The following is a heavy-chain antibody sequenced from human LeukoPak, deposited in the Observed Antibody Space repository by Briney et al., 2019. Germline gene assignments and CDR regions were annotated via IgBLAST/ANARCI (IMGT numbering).Heavy chain of an antibody. J-gene: IGHJ4*02. CDR2: ITGSGHTI. V-gene: IGHV3-48*04. CDR1: GFIFSDYS. Sequence: GGSLRLSCEASGFIFSDYSMNWVRQGPGLGLEWISSITGSGHTIYYADSVMGRFTISRDNAKNSLYLQMNNLGAEEDTAIYYCARGMFGGFDGRYFDYWGQGTLVTVSS. CDR3: ARGMFGGFDGRYFDY. D-gene: IGHD5-12*01.